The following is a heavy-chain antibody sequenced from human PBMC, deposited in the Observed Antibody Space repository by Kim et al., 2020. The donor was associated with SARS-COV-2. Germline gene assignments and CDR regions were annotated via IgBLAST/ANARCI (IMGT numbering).Heavy chain of an antibody. V-gene: IGHV4-59*08. CDR1: GGSISSYY. D-gene: IGHD2-2*01. J-gene: IGHJ3*02. Sequence: SETLSLTCTVSGGSISSYYWSWIRQPPGKGLEWIGYIYYSGSTNYNPSLKSRVTISVDTSKNQFSLKLSSVTAADTAVYYCARRGLGYCSSTSCKSAFDIWGQGTMVTVSS. CDR3: ARRGLGYCSSTSCKSAFDI. CDR2: IYYSGST.